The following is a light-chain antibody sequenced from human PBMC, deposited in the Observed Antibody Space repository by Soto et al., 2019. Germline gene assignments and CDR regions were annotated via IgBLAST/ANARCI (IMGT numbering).Light chain of an antibody. CDR1: QSISRS. J-gene: IGKJ2*01. CDR3: HQYNSWPPGT. V-gene: IGKV3-15*01. Sequence: EIVMTQSTATLSVSPGERATLSCRASQSISRSLAWYQQKPGQAPRLLISDASTRATGLPARFSGSGSGTEFTLTISSLQSEDFALYYCHQYNSWPPGTFGQGTKVDIK. CDR2: DAS.